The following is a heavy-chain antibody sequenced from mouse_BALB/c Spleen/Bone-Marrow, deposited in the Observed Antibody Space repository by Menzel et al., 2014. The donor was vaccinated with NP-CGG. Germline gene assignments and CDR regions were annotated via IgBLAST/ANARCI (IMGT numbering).Heavy chain of an antibody. CDR2: IRNKANGYTT. CDR1: GFTFTDYY. CDR3: ARDMGLLRFDY. V-gene: IGHV7-3*02. Sequence: EVKLMESGGGLVQPGGSLRLSCATSGFTFTDYYMSWVRQPPGKALEWLGFIRNKANGYTTEYSASVKGRSTISRDNSQSILYLQMNTLRAEDSATYHCARDMGLLRFDYWGQGTTLTVSS. J-gene: IGHJ2*01. D-gene: IGHD1-1*01.